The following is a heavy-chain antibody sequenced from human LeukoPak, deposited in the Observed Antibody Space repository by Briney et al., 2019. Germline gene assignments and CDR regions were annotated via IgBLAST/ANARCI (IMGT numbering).Heavy chain of an antibody. CDR1: GYTFTSYG. D-gene: IGHD6-13*01. J-gene: IGHJ4*02. CDR3: ARKEKGSSSRKLDY. V-gene: IGHV1-18*01. Sequence: GASVKVSCKASGYTFTSYGISWVRQAPGQGLEWMGWISAYNGNTNYAQRLQGRVTMTTDTSTSTAYMELSSLRSEDTAVYYCARKEKGSSSRKLDYWGQGTLVTVSS. CDR2: ISAYNGNT.